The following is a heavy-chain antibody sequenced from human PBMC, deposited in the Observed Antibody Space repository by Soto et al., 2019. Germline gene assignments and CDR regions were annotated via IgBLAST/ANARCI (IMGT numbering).Heavy chain of an antibody. CDR3: AKDKLRFGGYYYGMDV. J-gene: IGHJ6*02. V-gene: IGHV4-30-4*01. Sequence: SETLSLTCTVSGGSISSGDYYWSWIRQPPGKGLEWIGYIYYSGSTYYNPSLKSRVTISVDTSKNQFSLKLSSVTAADTAVYYCAKDKLRFGGYYYGMDVWGQGTTVTV. CDR2: IYYSGST. CDR1: GGSISSGDYY. D-gene: IGHD3-3*01.